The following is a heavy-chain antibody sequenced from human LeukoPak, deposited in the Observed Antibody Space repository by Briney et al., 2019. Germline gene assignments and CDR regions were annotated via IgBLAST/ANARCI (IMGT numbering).Heavy chain of an antibody. D-gene: IGHD2/OR15-2a*01. CDR1: GNTFTGYY. CDR2: INLNSGGT. Sequence: GASVKVSCKASGNTFTGYYIHWVRQAPGHGLEWMGWINLNSGGTNYAQKFQGRVTMTGDTSISTAYMELSRLTSDDTAVYYCARDDGVPTSAYDYWGQGTLVTVSS. J-gene: IGHJ4*02. V-gene: IGHV1-2*02. CDR3: ARDDGVPTSAYDY.